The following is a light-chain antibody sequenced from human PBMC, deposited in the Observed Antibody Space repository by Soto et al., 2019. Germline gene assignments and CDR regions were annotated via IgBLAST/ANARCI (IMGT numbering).Light chain of an antibody. Sequence: IQLTQSPSSLSASVGDIVTITCRASQGISSSLAWYQQQPGKAPKLLIYAASTLQSGVPSRFSGSGSGTDFTLTISCLQSEDFATYYCQQYYSYPWTFGQGTKVDIK. CDR3: QQYYSYPWT. CDR1: QGISSS. J-gene: IGKJ1*01. CDR2: AAS. V-gene: IGKV1-9*01.